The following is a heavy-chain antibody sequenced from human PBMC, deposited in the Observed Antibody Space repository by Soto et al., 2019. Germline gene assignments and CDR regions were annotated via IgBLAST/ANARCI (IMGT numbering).Heavy chain of an antibody. J-gene: IGHJ3*02. D-gene: IGHD3-22*01. CDR1: GGTFSSYA. V-gene: IGHV1-69*01. CDR3: ARSRRYYYDSSGSLDAFDI. Sequence: QGQLVQSGAEVKKPGSSVKVSCKASGGTFSSYAISWVRQAPGQGLEWMGGIIPIFGTANYAQKFQGRVTITADESTSTAYMELSSLRSEDTAVYYCARSRRYYYDSSGSLDAFDIWGQGTMVTVSS. CDR2: IIPIFGTA.